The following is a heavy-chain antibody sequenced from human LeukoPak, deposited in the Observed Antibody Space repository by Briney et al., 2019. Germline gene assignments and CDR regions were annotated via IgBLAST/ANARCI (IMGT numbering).Heavy chain of an antibody. V-gene: IGHV3-9*01. J-gene: IGHJ4*02. CDR2: ISWNSGSI. CDR3: AKDSGSYGPIDY. D-gene: IGHD1-26*01. CDR1: GFTFDDYA. Sequence: GGSLRLSCAASGFTFDDYAMHWVRQAPRKGLEWVSGISWNSGSIGYADSVKGRFTISRDNAKNSLYLQMNSLRAEDTALYYCAKDSGSYGPIDYWGQGTLVTVSS.